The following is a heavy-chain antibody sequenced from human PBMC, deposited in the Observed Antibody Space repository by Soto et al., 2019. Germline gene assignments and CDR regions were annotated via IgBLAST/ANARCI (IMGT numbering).Heavy chain of an antibody. D-gene: IGHD6-6*01. CDR1: GFTFSSYA. Sequence: QVQLVESGGGVVQPGRSLRLSCAASGFTFSSYAMHWVRQAPGKGLEWVAVISYDGSNKYYADSVKGRFTISRDNSKNTLYLQMNSLRAEDTAVYYGASSGVSSSSFFYWGQGTLVTVSS. J-gene: IGHJ4*02. CDR2: ISYDGSNK. CDR3: ASSGVSSSSFFY. V-gene: IGHV3-30-3*01.